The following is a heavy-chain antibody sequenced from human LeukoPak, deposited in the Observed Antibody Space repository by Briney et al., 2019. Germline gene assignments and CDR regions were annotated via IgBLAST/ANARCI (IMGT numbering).Heavy chain of an antibody. Sequence: GGSLRLSCVASGFTFSSYAMSWVRQAPGKGLEWVSAISGSGVTTHYAGSVKGRFSISRDNSKNTLYLQMNSLRAEDTALYYFSKKVGGGATSPYSDFQDWGQGTLVTVSS. D-gene: IGHD1-26*01. CDR3: SKKVGGGATSPYSDFQD. CDR2: ISGSGVTT. J-gene: IGHJ1*01. V-gene: IGHV3-23*01. CDR1: GFTFSSYA.